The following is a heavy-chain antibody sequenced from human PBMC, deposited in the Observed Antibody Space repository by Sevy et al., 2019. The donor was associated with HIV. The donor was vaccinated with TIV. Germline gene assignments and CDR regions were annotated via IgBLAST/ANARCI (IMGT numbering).Heavy chain of an antibody. D-gene: IGHD3-16*02. Sequence: ASVKVTSKASGYTFTGYYMHWVRQAPGQGLEWMGWINPNSGGTNYAQKFQGRVTMTRDTSISTAYMELSRLRSDDTAVYYCARDPYDYVWGSYRHERTFDYWGQGTLVTVSS. CDR1: GYTFTGYY. J-gene: IGHJ4*02. V-gene: IGHV1-2*02. CDR2: INPNSGGT. CDR3: ARDPYDYVWGSYRHERTFDY.